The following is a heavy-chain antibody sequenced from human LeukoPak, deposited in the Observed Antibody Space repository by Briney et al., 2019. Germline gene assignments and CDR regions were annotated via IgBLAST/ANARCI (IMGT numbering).Heavy chain of an antibody. CDR3: ARDLSGVAGYTYGRGIDY. V-gene: IGHV3-48*03. CDR2: ISESGSAI. J-gene: IGHJ4*02. Sequence: GGSLRLSCAASGFTFSSYEMNWVRLAPGKGLEWVSYISESGSAIYYADSVKGRFTISRDNAKNSLYLQMNSLRAEDTAVYYCARDLSGVAGYTYGRGIDYWGQGTLVTVPS. D-gene: IGHD5-18*01. CDR1: GFTFSSYE.